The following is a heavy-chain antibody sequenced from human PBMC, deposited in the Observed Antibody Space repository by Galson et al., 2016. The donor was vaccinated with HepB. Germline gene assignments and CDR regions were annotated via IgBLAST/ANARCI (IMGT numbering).Heavy chain of an antibody. V-gene: IGHV3-30*18. J-gene: IGHJ6*02. CDR2: ISYDGNKK. CDR3: TKDQVPYYDYIWGSYGSVSYGMDV. D-gene: IGHD3-16*01. CDR1: KFIFTRYG. Sequence: SLRLSCAASKFIFTRYGIHWVRQAPGKGLEWVALISYDGNKKHYTDSVKGRLTISRDNSKDTVYLQMNSLRAEDTAVYYCTKDQVPYYDYIWGSYGSVSYGMDVWGQGTTVTVSS.